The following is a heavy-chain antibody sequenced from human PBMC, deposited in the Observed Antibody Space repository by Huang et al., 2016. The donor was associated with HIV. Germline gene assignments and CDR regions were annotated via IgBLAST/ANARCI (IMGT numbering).Heavy chain of an antibody. D-gene: IGHD3-3*01. CDR2: INGGNGDT. J-gene: IGHJ4*02. V-gene: IGHV1-3*01. CDR1: GYTFSSHA. Sequence: QVQLVQSGAEVKKPGTSVKVSCKTSGYTFSSHALHWLHQAPGQRPEWMGWINGGNGDTKYSQKFQGRVTITSDTSANIGYMELNSLLSEDTAVYYCARDPLDIRRHFDFWGQGSLVTVSS. CDR3: ARDPLDIRRHFDF.